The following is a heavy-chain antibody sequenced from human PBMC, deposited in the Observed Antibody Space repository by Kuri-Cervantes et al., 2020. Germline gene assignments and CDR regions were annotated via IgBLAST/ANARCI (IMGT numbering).Heavy chain of an antibody. CDR3: ARSTSWRSWFDP. J-gene: IGHJ5*02. Sequence: GGSLRLSCAVSGFSFTNAWMNWVHQSPGKGLEWVGRIKGSAEGGTPDYAAPVKGRFTTSRDDSKNTLFLQMNSLRTEDTAIYYCARSTSWRSWFDPWGQGTLVTVSS. CDR2: IKGSAEGGTP. V-gene: IGHV3-15*01. D-gene: IGHD6-13*01. CDR1: GFSFTNAW.